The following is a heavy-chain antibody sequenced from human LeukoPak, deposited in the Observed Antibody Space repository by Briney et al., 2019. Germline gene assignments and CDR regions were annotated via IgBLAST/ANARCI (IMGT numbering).Heavy chain of an antibody. Sequence: GRSLRLSCAASGFTFSSYAMHWVRQAPGKGLEWVAVISYDGSNKYYADSVKGRFTISRDNSKNTLYLQMNSLRAEDTAVYYCARGSNGGGSGWYNLGYYFDYWGQGTLVTVSS. CDR2: ISYDGSNK. V-gene: IGHV3-30*04. J-gene: IGHJ4*02. CDR1: GFTFSSYA. D-gene: IGHD6-19*01. CDR3: ARGSNGGGSGWYNLGYYFDY.